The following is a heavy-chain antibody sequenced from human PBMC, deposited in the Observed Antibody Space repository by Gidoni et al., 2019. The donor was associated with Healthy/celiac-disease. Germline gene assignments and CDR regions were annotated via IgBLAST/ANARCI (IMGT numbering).Heavy chain of an antibody. CDR1: GYSFTSYW. CDR3: ARAVAGKAGDYYYYYGMDV. J-gene: IGHJ6*02. Sequence: EVQLVQSGAEVKKPGESLRISCKGSGYSFTSYWISWVRQMPGKGLEWMGRIDPSDSYTNYSPSFQGHVTISADKSISTAYLQWSSLKASDTAMYYCARAVAGKAGDYYYYYGMDVWGQGTTVTVSS. D-gene: IGHD6-19*01. V-gene: IGHV5-10-1*01. CDR2: IDPSDSYT.